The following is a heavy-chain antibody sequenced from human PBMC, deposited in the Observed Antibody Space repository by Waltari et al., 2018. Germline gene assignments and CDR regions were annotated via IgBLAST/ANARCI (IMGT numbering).Heavy chain of an antibody. D-gene: IGHD5-18*01. Sequence: QVQLVESGGGVVQPGRSLRLSCAASGFTFSSYGLPWFRPAPGKGLEWVAVIWYDGSNKYYADSVKGRFTISRDNSKNTLYLQMNSLRAEDTAVYYCARDSAADTAFFFDYWGQGTLVTVSS. CDR1: GFTFSSYG. CDR3: ARDSAADTAFFFDY. V-gene: IGHV3-33*01. J-gene: IGHJ4*02. CDR2: IWYDGSNK.